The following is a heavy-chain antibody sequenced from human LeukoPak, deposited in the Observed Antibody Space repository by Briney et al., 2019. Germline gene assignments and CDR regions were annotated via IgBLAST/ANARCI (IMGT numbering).Heavy chain of an antibody. Sequence: SETLSLTCTVSGGSISSYYWSWIRQPPGKGLEWIGYIYYSGSTNYNPSLKSRVTISVDTSKNQFSLKLSSVTAADTAVYYCARAKYYYDSSGDFFDYWGQGTLVTVPS. CDR3: ARAKYYYDSSGDFFDY. D-gene: IGHD3-22*01. V-gene: IGHV4-59*08. CDR2: IYYSGST. J-gene: IGHJ4*02. CDR1: GGSISSYY.